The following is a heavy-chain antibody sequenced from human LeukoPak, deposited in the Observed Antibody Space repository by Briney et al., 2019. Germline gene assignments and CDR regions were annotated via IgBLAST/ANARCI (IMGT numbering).Heavy chain of an antibody. J-gene: IGHJ5*02. V-gene: IGHV4-4*07. CDR2: IYTSGST. CDR1: GGSINSHY. CDR3: ARDGGYNNYNWFDP. Sequence: PSETLSLTCIVSGGSINSHYWSWIRQPAGKGLEWIGRIYTSGSTNYNPSLKSRVTMSVDTSKNQFSLNLNSVTAADTAVYYCARDGGYNNYNWFDPWGQGTLVTVSS. D-gene: IGHD5-24*01.